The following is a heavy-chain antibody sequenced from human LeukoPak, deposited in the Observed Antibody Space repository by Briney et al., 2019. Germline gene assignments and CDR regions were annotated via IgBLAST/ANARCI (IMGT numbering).Heavy chain of an antibody. V-gene: IGHV3-11*01. CDR1: GLRFSDYY. CDR3: ATNLIGAGEYFQQ. J-gene: IGHJ1*01. D-gene: IGHD2/OR15-2a*01. CDR2: ISSGGDIM. Sequence: GGSLRLSCAASGLRFSDYYVSWIRQAPGKGLQWVSYISSGGDIMHYADSVKGRFTSSRDNAKNSGYLEMNSLGTEDTAVYYCATNLIGAGEYFQQWGQGTLVTVSS.